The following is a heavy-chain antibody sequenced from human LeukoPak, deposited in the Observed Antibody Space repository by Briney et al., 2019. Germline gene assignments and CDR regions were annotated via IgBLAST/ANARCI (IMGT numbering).Heavy chain of an antibody. V-gene: IGHV3-30*03. D-gene: IGHD3-22*01. Sequence: GGSLRLSCAASGFTFSSYGMHWVRQAPGKGLEWVAVISYDGSNKYYADSVKGRFTISRDNSKNTLYLQMNSLRAEDTAVYYCARDREDDSSGYYYDYWGQGTLVTVSS. CDR2: ISYDGSNK. J-gene: IGHJ4*02. CDR1: GFTFSSYG. CDR3: ARDREDDSSGYYYDY.